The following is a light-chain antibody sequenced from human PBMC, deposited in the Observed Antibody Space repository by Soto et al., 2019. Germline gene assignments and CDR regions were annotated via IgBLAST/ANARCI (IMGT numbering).Light chain of an antibody. J-gene: IGKJ4*01. CDR2: GAS. CDR1: QSVSGSY. V-gene: IGKV3-20*01. CDR3: QQYGSSPLT. Sequence: EIVLTQSPGTLSLSPGERATLSCRASQSVSGSYVAWYQQKPGQAPRLLIYGASGRATGIPDRFSGSGSGTDFTLTIRRMDTAHLAVYYCQQYGSSPLTFGGGTKVDIK.